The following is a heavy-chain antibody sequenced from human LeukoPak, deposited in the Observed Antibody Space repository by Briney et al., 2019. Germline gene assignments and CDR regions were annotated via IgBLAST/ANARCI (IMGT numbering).Heavy chain of an antibody. CDR3: ARDPPEWGLTAYFFDS. CDR2: INPSGGST. D-gene: IGHD1-26*01. Sequence: GASVKVSCKASRYTFTSYYMHWVRQAPGQGLEWMGIINPSGGSTSYAQKFQGRVTMTRDTSITTAYMELSRLTSDDTAVYYCARDPPEWGLTAYFFDSWGQGTLVTVSS. J-gene: IGHJ4*02. CDR1: RYTFTSYY. V-gene: IGHV1-46*01.